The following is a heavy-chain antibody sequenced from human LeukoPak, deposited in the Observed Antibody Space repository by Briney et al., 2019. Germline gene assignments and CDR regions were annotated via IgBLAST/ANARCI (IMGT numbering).Heavy chain of an antibody. CDR3: ARGPYSYDSSGAFDI. CDR1: GGSISSSSYY. J-gene: IGHJ3*02. V-gene: IGHV4-39*07. D-gene: IGHD3-22*01. Sequence: SETLSLTCTVSGGSISSSSYYWGWIRQAPGKGLEWIATIYHSGSTNYNPSLKSRVTISVDTSKNQFSLKLSSVTAADTAVYFCARGPYSYDSSGAFDIWGQGTMVTVSS. CDR2: IYHSGST.